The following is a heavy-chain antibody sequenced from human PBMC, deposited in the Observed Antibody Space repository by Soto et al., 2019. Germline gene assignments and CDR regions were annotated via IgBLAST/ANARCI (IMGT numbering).Heavy chain of an antibody. J-gene: IGHJ6*02. V-gene: IGHV4-59*01. Sequence: ETLSLTCTVSRLSISIYYRSWTRQPPGTGLEWIGYIYYSGSTNYNPSRKSRVTISVDTSKNQDSLKLSSVTAADTAVYYCARGYYYYFGMDDWGQGTPVTVSS. CDR3: ARGYYYYFGMDD. CDR2: IYYSGST. CDR1: RLSISIYY.